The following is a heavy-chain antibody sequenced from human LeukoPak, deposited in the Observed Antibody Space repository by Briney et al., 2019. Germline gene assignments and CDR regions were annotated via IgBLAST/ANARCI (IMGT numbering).Heavy chain of an antibody. CDR1: GFTLSSYS. CDR3: ARDLGQYYDTSDNWFDP. D-gene: IGHD3-22*01. V-gene: IGHV3-74*01. J-gene: IGHJ5*02. Sequence: GGSLRLSCAVSGFTLSSYSMNWVRQAPGKGLVWVSRINSDGINTSYADSVKGRFTISRDNAKNTLNLQMNSLRAEDTAVYYCARDLGQYYDTSDNWFDPWGQGTLVTVSS. CDR2: INSDGINT.